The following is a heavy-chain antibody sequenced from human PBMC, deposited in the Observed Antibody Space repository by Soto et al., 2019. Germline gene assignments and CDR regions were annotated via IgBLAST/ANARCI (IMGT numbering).Heavy chain of an antibody. J-gene: IGHJ5*02. CDR2: FYYGGTT. Sequence: SETLSLTCTVSGASISDHHWTWIRQSPGKGLECFGYFYYGGTTYYNPSLESRVTMSVDTSKNQFSLTLTAVTAADTAVYYCARLSATVALDPWGQGTLVTVSS. CDR3: ARLSATVALDP. V-gene: IGHV4-59*08. D-gene: IGHD4-17*01. CDR1: GASISDHH.